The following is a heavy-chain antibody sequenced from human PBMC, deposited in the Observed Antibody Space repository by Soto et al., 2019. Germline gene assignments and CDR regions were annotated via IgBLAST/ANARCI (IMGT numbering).Heavy chain of an antibody. CDR2: SRNKAKSYTT. CDR3: ARVLDSYDY. CDR1: GFTFSDHY. V-gene: IGHV3-72*01. Sequence: GGSLRLSCAASGFTFSDHYMDWVRQAPGKGPEWVARSRNKAKSYTTDYAASVKGRFSISRDDSKNSLYLQMNSLKTEDTAVYYCARVLDSYDYWGQGTQVTVSS. J-gene: IGHJ4*02. D-gene: IGHD3-10*01.